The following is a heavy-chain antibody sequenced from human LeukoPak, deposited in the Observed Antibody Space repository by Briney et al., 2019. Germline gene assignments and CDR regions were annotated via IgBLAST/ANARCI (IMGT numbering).Heavy chain of an antibody. CDR2: IYTSGST. V-gene: IGHV4-4*07. CDR3: ARDHYRLRFDP. CDR1: GGSISSYY. Sequence: SETLSLTCTVSGGSISSYYWSWIRQPAGKGLEWIGRIYTSGSTNYNPSLKSRVTMSVDTSKNQYSLKLSALAAAYTAVYYCARDHYRLRFDPWGQGTLVTVSS. J-gene: IGHJ5*02. D-gene: IGHD1-26*01.